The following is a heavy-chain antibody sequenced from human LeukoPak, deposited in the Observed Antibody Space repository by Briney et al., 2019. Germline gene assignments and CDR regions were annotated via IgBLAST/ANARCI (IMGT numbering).Heavy chain of an antibody. V-gene: IGHV4-39*01. J-gene: IGHJ4*02. Sequence: PSETLSLTCTVSGGSISSSSYYWGRIRQPPGKGLEWIGSIYYSGSTYYNPSLKSRVTISVDTSKNPFSLKLSSVTAADTAVYYCASLDPVGYCSGGSCAGRRKGVIDYWGQGTLVTVSS. CDR1: GGSISSSSYY. D-gene: IGHD2-15*01. CDR2: IYYSGST. CDR3: ASLDPVGYCSGGSCAGRRKGVIDY.